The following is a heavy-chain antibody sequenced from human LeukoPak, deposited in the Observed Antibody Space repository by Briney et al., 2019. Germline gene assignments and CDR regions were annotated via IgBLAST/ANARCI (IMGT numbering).Heavy chain of an antibody. Sequence: ASLKVSCKSSGYTFTSYYMYWVRQAPGQGLEWMGIINPSGGSTSYAQKFQGRVTMTRDTSTSKVYMELSSLRSEDTAVYYCARDSGMVLGTVDYWGQGTLVTVS. J-gene: IGHJ4*02. V-gene: IGHV1-46*01. CDR2: INPSGGST. CDR1: GYTFTSYY. D-gene: IGHD3-10*01. CDR3: ARDSGMVLGTVDY.